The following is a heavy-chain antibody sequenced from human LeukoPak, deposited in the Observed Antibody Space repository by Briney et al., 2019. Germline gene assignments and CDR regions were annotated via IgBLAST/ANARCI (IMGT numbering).Heavy chain of an antibody. CDR1: GFTFSSYG. V-gene: IGHV3-33*01. CDR2: IWYDGSNK. CDR3: ARDFSVGATLFQH. Sequence: GRSLRLSCAASGFTFSSYGMHWVRQAPGKGLEWVAVIWYDGSNKYYADSVKGRFTISRDNSENTLYLQMNSLRAEDTAVYYCARDFSVGATLFQHWGQGTLVTVSS. D-gene: IGHD1-26*01. J-gene: IGHJ1*01.